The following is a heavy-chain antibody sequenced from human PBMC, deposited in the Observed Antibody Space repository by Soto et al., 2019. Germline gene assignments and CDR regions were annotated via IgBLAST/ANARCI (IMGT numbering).Heavy chain of an antibody. CDR3: AIEGPGKTLDY. CDR2: ILPLVAIT. CDR1: GGILSSYS. Sequence: QVQLVQSGTEVKKPGSSVKVSCETSGGILSSYSISWVRQAPGQGLEWLGRILPLVAITNYAQKFQGRVTITAEKSTSTAYMELRSLASEDTAVYYCAIEGPGKTLDYWGQGTLVTVSS. V-gene: IGHV1-69*08. J-gene: IGHJ4*02. D-gene: IGHD1-1*01.